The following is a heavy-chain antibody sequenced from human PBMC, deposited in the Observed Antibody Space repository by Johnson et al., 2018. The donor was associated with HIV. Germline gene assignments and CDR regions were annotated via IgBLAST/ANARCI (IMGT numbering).Heavy chain of an antibody. CDR1: GFIFSNAL. J-gene: IGHJ1*01. CDR2: IKSKTDGGTT. CDR3: TTASSVLELGDNVRGLLGLRWAM. D-gene: IGHD3-10*02. Sequence: VHLVESVGGLVKPGGSLRLSCAASGFIFSNALMSWVRQAPGKGLEWVGRIKSKTDGGTTDYAAPVKGRFTISRDDSKNMLYLQMNSLKTEDTAVYYCTTASSVLELGDNVRGLLGLRWAMWG. V-gene: IGHV3-15*01.